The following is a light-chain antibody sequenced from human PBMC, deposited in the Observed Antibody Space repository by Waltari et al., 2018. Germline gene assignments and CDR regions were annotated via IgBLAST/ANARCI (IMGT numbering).Light chain of an antibody. CDR1: QSISSW. V-gene: IGKV1-5*03. CDR2: KAS. J-gene: IGKJ2*01. CDR3: QQYNSYHT. Sequence: DIQITQYPPTLSASVGDTGPITCLASQSISSWLAWYQQKPGKAPKLLIYKASSLESGVPSRFSGSGSGTEFTLTISSLQPDDFATYYCQQYNSYHTFGQGTKLEIK.